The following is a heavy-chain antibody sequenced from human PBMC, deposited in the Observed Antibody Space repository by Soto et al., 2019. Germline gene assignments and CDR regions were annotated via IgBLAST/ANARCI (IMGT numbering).Heavy chain of an antibody. CDR2: INPNSGGT. CDR3: ARQVLLLRKAFDI. J-gene: IGHJ3*02. V-gene: IGHV1-2*02. Sequence: GASVKVSCKASGYTFTGYYMHWVRQAPGQGLEWMGWINPNSGGTNYAQKFQGRVTMTRDTSTSTVYMELSSLRSEDTAVYYCARQVLLLRKAFDIWGQGTMVTVSS. CDR1: GYTFTGYY. D-gene: IGHD2-15*01.